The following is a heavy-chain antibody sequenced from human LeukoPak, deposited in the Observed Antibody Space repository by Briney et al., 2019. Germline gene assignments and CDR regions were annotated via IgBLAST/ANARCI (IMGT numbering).Heavy chain of an antibody. Sequence: GGSLRLSCAASGFTFSSYATSWVRQAPGKGLEWVSGISDSVDSTHYADSVKGRFTISRDNSKNTLYLQMNSLRAEDTALYYCAKDLARIGARQSDYWGQGTLVTVSS. V-gene: IGHV3-23*01. CDR3: AKDLARIGARQSDY. J-gene: IGHJ4*02. D-gene: IGHD6-6*01. CDR2: ISDSVDST. CDR1: GFTFSSYA.